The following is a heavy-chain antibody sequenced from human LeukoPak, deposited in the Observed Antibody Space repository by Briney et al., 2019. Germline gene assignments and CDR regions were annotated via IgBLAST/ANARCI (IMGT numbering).Heavy chain of an antibody. CDR2: IYPGDSDN. CDR3: ARRVSYSSSRHYFDY. CDR1: GYSFTSYW. J-gene: IGHJ4*02. Sequence: HGESLKISCKGSGYSFTSYWIGWVRQMPGKGLEWMGIIYPGDSDNRYSPSFQGQVTISADKSISTAYLQWSSLKASDTAMYYCARRVSYSSSRHYFDYWGQGTLVTVSS. D-gene: IGHD6-6*01. V-gene: IGHV5-51*01.